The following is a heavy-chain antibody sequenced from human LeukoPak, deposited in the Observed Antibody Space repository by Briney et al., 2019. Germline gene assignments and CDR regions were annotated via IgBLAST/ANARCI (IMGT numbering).Heavy chain of an antibody. V-gene: IGHV4-31*03. CDR3: ARGGIGATMVRGVPSPGNWFDP. CDR2: IYYSGST. Sequence: PSETLSLTCTVSGGSISSGGYYWSWIRQHPGKGLDWIGYIYYSGSTYYNPSLKSRVTISVDTSKNQFSLKLSSVTAADTAVYYCARGGIGATMVRGVPSPGNWFDPWGQGTLVTVSS. D-gene: IGHD3-10*01. J-gene: IGHJ5*02. CDR1: GGSISSGGYY.